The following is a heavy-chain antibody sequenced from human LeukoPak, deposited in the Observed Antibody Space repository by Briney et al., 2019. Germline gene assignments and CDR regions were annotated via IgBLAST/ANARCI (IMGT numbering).Heavy chain of an antibody. J-gene: IGHJ4*02. V-gene: IGHV1-69*05. D-gene: IGHD4-23*01. Sequence: GASVKVSCKASGGTFSSYAISWVRQAPGQGLEWMGRIIPIFGTANYAQKFQGRVTITTDESTSTAYMELSSLRSEDTAVYYCARDRYGGNSYAYWGQGTLVTVSS. CDR2: IIPIFGTA. CDR3: ARDRYGGNSYAY. CDR1: GGTFSSYA.